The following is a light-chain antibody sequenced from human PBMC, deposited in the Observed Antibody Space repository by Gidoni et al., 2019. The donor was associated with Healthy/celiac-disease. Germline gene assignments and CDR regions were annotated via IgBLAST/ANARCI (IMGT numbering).Light chain of an antibody. V-gene: IGKV1-33*01. CDR2: DAS. Sequence: DIQMTQSPSSLSASVGDRVTITCQASQDISNYLNWYQQKPGKAPKLLIYDASNLETGVPSRFSGSGSGTDFTFTISSLQPEDIATYYCQQYDNLLLITFXQXTRLEIK. J-gene: IGKJ5*01. CDR3: QQYDNLLLIT. CDR1: QDISNY.